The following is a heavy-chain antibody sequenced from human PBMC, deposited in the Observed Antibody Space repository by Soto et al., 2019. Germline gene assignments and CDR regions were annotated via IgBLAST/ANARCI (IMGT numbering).Heavy chain of an antibody. J-gene: IGHJ6*02. CDR2: ISYDSTKT. CDR1: GFTFNSYG. Sequence: PGGSLRLSCAVSGFTFNSYGMHWVRQGPRNGLEWVAFISYDSTKTYYADSVKGRFTISRDNSNSALYVQMNSLTGEDTAVYYCARTRSAWSDFHYYSLDVWGQGTTVTVSS. D-gene: IGHD1-26*01. V-gene: IGHV3-30*03. CDR3: ARTRSAWSDFHYYSLDV.